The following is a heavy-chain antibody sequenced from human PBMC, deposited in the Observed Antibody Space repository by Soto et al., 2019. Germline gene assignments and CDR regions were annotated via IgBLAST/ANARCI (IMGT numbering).Heavy chain of an antibody. CDR2: INHSGST. Sequence: SETLSLTCAVYGGSFSGYYWSWIRQPPGKGLEWIGEINHSGSTNYNPSLKSRVTISVDTSKNQFSLKLSSVTAADTAVYYCARGIPRYFVWLSIKPASDAFGIWGQGTMVPVSS. CDR1: GGSFSGYY. D-gene: IGHD3-9*01. CDR3: ARGIPRYFVWLSIKPASDAFGI. J-gene: IGHJ3*02. V-gene: IGHV4-34*01.